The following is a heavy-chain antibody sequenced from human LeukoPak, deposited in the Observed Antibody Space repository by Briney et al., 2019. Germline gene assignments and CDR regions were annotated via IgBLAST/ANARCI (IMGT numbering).Heavy chain of an antibody. Sequence: PSETLSLTCTVSGGSISSYYWSWIRQPPGKGLEWMGYIYYSRITNYNPSLKSRVTISVDTSKNQFSLKLSSVTAADTAVYYCARGYYGSGSYPFDYWGQGTLVTVSS. CDR1: GGSISSYY. J-gene: IGHJ4*02. CDR2: IYYSRIT. V-gene: IGHV4-59*01. CDR3: ARGYYGSGSYPFDY. D-gene: IGHD3-10*01.